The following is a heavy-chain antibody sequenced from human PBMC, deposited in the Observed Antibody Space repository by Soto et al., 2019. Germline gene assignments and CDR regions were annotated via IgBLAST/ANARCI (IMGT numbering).Heavy chain of an antibody. CDR2: IIPIFGTA. Sequence: QVQLVQSGAEVKKPGSSVKVSCKASGGTFSSYAISWVRQAPGQGLEWMGGIIPIFGTANYAQKFQGRVTITADKSTSTAYMELSSLRSEDTAVYYCARGGAWDTYYYDSSGYESLDYWGQGTLVTVSS. V-gene: IGHV1-69*06. D-gene: IGHD3-22*01. CDR1: GGTFSSYA. CDR3: ARGGAWDTYYYDSSGYESLDY. J-gene: IGHJ4*02.